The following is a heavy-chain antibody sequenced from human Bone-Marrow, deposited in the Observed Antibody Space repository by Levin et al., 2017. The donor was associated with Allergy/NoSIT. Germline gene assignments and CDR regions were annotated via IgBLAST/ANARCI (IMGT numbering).Heavy chain of an antibody. CDR2: ISYDGSNK. CDR1: GFTFSSYG. D-gene: IGHD2-2*01. V-gene: IGHV3-30*18. Sequence: PGGSLRLSCAASGFTFSSYGMHWVRQAPGKGLEWVAVISYDGSNKYYADSVKGRFTISRDNSKNTLYLQMNSLRAEDTAVYYCAKDLCRMSTSCSYYYYYGMDVWGQGTTVTVSS. CDR3: AKDLCRMSTSCSYYYYYGMDV. J-gene: IGHJ6*02.